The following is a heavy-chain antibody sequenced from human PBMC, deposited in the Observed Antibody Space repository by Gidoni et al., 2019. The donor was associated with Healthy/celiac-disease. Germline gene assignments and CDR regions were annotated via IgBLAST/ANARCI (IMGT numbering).Heavy chain of an antibody. CDR2: INPNSGGT. CDR1: GYTFNDYY. V-gene: IGHV1-2*05. CDR3: ARVGDYGHFDY. D-gene: IGHD4-17*01. J-gene: IGHJ4*02. Sequence: QVQLVQSGAEVKKPGASVKVSCKASGYTFNDYYMHWVRQAPGQGLEWMGRINPNSGGTNYAQKCQGRVTMTRDTSISTAYMELSRLRSDDTVVYYCARVGDYGHFDYWGQGTLVTVSS.